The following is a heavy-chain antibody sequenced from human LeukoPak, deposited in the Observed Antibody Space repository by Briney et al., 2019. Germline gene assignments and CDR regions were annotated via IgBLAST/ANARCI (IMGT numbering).Heavy chain of an antibody. D-gene: IGHD3-22*01. CDR3: PRADRSGYFGNVVAFDI. Sequence: SVTLSLTCTVSGGSINSGSYSWTWIRQPAGKGLEWIGRIHISGSTDYTPSLKSRVTISVDTSKNQFSLKLSSVTAADTAVYYCPRADRSGYFGNVVAFDIWGQGTMVTVSS. V-gene: IGHV4-61*02. J-gene: IGHJ3*02. CDR1: GGSINSGSYS. CDR2: IHISGST.